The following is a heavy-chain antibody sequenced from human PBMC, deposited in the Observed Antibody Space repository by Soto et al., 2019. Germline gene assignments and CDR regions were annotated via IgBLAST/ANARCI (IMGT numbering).Heavy chain of an antibody. D-gene: IGHD3-9*01. J-gene: IGHJ6*04. CDR2: ISSSSSTI. Sequence: EVQLVESGGGLVQPGGSLRLSCAASGFTFSTYNMNWVRQAPGKGLQWVSYISSSSSTIYYTDSVKGRFTISRDNAKNSLYRKRNSVRADAPAVYYWARYDWGGGPARDVGAKGTTFPVPS. V-gene: IGHV3-48*01. CDR1: GFTFSTYN. CDR3: ARYDWGGGPARDV.